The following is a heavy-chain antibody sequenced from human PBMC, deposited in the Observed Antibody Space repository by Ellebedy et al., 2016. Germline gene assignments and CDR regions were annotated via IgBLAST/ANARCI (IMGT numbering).Heavy chain of an antibody. J-gene: IGHJ4*02. D-gene: IGHD4-23*01. CDR3: ASSRGRDYGGNSVDY. V-gene: IGHV4-59*08. CDR1: GGSISSYY. CDR2: IYYSGST. Sequence: SETLSLXCTVSGGSISSYYWSWIRQPPGKGLEWIGYIYYSGSTNYNPSLKSRVTISVDTSKNQFSLKLSSVTAADTAVYYCASSRGRDYGGNSVDYWGQGTLVTVSS.